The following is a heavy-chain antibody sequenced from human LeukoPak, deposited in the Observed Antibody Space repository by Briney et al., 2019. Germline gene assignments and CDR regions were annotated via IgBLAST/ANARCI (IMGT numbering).Heavy chain of an antibody. J-gene: IGHJ4*02. CDR3: ARTYSSGWYSY. CDR2: IKQDGSEK. Sequence: AGGSLRLSCAASGFTFSSYWMSGGRPAPGKGLEWVANIKQDGSEKYYVDSVKGRFTISRDNAKNSLYLQMNSLRAEDTAVYYCARTYSSGWYSYWGQGTLVTVSS. D-gene: IGHD6-19*01. V-gene: IGHV3-7*01. CDR1: GFTFSSYW.